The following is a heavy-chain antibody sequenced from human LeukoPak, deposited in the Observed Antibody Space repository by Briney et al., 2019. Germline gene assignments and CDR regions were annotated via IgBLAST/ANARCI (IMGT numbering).Heavy chain of an antibody. Sequence: GGSLRLSCAASGFTFSNYAISWVRQAPGKGLEWVSAVSGSGGSTSYADSVKGRFTVSRDNSKNTLYLQMNSLRAEDTAVYYCAKKATMAGSGYIDYWGQGTLVTVSS. CDR1: GFTFSNYA. D-gene: IGHD6-19*01. J-gene: IGHJ4*02. V-gene: IGHV3-23*01. CDR2: VSGSGGST. CDR3: AKKATMAGSGYIDY.